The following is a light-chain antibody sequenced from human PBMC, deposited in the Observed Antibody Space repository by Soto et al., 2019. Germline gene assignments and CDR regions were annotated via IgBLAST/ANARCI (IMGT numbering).Light chain of an antibody. Sequence: QSVLTQPRSVSGSPGQSITISCSGTSSDVGGYNYVSWYQQHPGKAPKLIIYDVTKRPSGVPDRFSGSKSGNTASLTISGLQAEDEADYSCCSYAGRYTPYVFATGTKVTVL. CDR1: SSDVGGYNY. CDR3: CSYAGRYTPYV. CDR2: DVT. J-gene: IGLJ1*01. V-gene: IGLV2-11*01.